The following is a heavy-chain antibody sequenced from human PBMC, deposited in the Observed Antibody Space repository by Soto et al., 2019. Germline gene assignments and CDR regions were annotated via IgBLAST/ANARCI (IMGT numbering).Heavy chain of an antibody. CDR2: ISAYNGNT. D-gene: IGHD3-10*01. CDR3: ARGVGSGSYYNQYNWFDP. J-gene: IGHJ5*02. CDR1: GYTFTSYC. Sequence: ASVKVSCKASGYTFTSYCISWVRQAPGQGLEWMGWISAYNGNTNYAQKLQGRVTMTTDTSTSTAYMELRSLRSDDTAVYYCARGVGSGSYYNQYNWFDPWGQGTLVTVS. V-gene: IGHV1-18*01.